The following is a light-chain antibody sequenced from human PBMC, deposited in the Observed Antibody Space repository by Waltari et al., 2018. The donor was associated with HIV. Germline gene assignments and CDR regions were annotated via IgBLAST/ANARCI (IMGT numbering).Light chain of an antibody. Sequence: SYEVTQPPSVAVSPGQTASITCSGYELGDKYTCWYHKKPGQSPLLVIYQDNKRPSGIPELFSGSSSGHTATLTISGTLPMYEADYYCQAWGSSTSGVFGTGTKLTVL. CDR1: ELGDKY. J-gene: IGLJ3*02. CDR2: QDN. CDR3: QAWGSSTSGV. V-gene: IGLV3-1*01.